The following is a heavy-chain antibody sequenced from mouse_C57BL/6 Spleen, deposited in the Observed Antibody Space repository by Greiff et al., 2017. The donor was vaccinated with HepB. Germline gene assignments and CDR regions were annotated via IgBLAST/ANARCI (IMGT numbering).Heavy chain of an antibody. D-gene: IGHD2-4*01. CDR1: GYTFTSYV. Sequence: VQLQQSGPELVKPGASVKMSCKASGYTFTSYVMHWVKQKPGQGLEWIGYIYPYNDGTKYNEKFKGKATLTSDKSSSTAYMELSSLTSEDSAVYYCARPLFYDYDGGAYYAMDYWGQGTSVTVSS. CDR3: ARPLFYDYDGGAYYAMDY. CDR2: IYPYNDGT. J-gene: IGHJ4*01. V-gene: IGHV1-14*01.